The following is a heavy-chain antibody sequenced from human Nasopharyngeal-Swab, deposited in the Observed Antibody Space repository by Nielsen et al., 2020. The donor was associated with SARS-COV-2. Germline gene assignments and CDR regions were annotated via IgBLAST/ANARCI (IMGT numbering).Heavy chain of an antibody. CDR3: ARDTYCSGGSCYGYGMAV. J-gene: IGHJ6*02. V-gene: IGHV3-7*01. CDR2: IKEDGSEK. D-gene: IGHD2-15*01. Sequence: ARQAPGKGLEWVANIKEDGSEKNYVDSVKGRFIISRDNAKNSLYLQMNSLRADDTAVYYCARDTYCSGGSCYGYGMAVWGQGTTVTVSS.